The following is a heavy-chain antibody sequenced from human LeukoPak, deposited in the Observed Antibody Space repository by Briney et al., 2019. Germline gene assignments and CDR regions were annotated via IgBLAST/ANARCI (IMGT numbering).Heavy chain of an antibody. V-gene: IGHV4-59*01. CDR1: GGSISSYY. J-gene: IGHJ4*02. CDR2: IYYSGST. Sequence: PSETLSLTCTVSGGSISSYYWSWIRQPPGKGLEWIGYIYYSGSTNYNPSLKSRATISVDTSKNQFSLKLSSVTAEDTAVYYCARGGSMVYWGQGTLVTVSS. D-gene: IGHD2-2*01. CDR3: ARGGSMVY.